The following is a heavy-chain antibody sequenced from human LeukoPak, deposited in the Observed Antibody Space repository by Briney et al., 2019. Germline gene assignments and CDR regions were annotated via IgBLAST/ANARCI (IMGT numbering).Heavy chain of an antibody. D-gene: IGHD5-18*01. Sequence: GGSLRLSCAASGFTFSSYWMSWVRQAPGKGLEWVANIKQDGSEKYYVDSVKGRFTISRDNAKNSLYLQMNSLRAEDTAVYYCARGLVGSQLWYIFDYWGQGTLVTVSS. CDR2: IKQDGSEK. CDR3: ARGLVGSQLWYIFDY. J-gene: IGHJ4*02. V-gene: IGHV3-7*01. CDR1: GFTFSSYW.